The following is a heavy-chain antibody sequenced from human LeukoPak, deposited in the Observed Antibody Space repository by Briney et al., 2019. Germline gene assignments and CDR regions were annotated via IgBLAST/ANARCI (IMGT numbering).Heavy chain of an antibody. D-gene: IGHD6-25*01. CDR1: GFIFSDYY. CDR2: ISSSGSTK. V-gene: IGHV3-11*01. CDR3: ARRGARGSPVDY. Sequence: PGGSLRLSCAASGFIFSDYYMSWIRQAPGKGLEWVSYISSSGSTKYYADSVKGRFTISRDNAKNSLYLQMNSLRAEDTAVYYCARRGARGSPVDYWGQGTLVTVSS. J-gene: IGHJ4*02.